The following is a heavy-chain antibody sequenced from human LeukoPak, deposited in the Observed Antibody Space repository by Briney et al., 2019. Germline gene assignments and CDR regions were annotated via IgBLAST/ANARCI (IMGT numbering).Heavy chain of an antibody. Sequence: PGGSLRLSCAASGFTFSSYAMHWVRQAPGKGLEYVSAISSNGGSTYYANSVKGRFTISRDNSKNTLYLQMGSLRAEDMAVYYCARADEQLFADTPTQIDYWGQGTLVTASS. D-gene: IGHD5-18*01. J-gene: IGHJ4*02. CDR2: ISSNGGST. CDR3: ARADEQLFADTPTQIDY. CDR1: GFTFSSYA. V-gene: IGHV3-64*01.